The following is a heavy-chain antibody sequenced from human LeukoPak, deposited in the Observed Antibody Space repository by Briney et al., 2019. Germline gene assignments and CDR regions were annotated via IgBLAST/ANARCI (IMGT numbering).Heavy chain of an antibody. CDR1: GFPFNFNA. Sequence: GGSLRLSCAAYGFPFNFNAMTWVRQAPGKGPEWVAPLNHDYTIIMYADSVKGRFTISRDNSINTVYLQMNNLRADDTAKYYCVKDAGIYPAWYLEYWGQGTLVTVST. CDR3: VKDAGIYPAWYLEY. J-gene: IGHJ4*02. D-gene: IGHD1-26*01. CDR2: LNHDYTII. V-gene: IGHV3-23*01.